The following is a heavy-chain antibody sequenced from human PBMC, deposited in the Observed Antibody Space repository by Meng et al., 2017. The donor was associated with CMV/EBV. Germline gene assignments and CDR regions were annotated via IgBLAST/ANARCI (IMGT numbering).Heavy chain of an antibody. CDR2: ISYDGSNK. CDR3: ARDGDPGAESHDAFDI. D-gene: IGHD1-14*01. CDR1: GFTISRYA. J-gene: IGHJ3*02. Sequence: GGSLRLSCAASGFTISRYAMHWVRQAPGKGLEWVAVISYDGSNKVYADSMKGRFTISRDNSKKTLYLQMNSLRGEDMAVYHCARDGDPGAESHDAFDIWGQGTMVTVSS. V-gene: IGHV3-30-3*01.